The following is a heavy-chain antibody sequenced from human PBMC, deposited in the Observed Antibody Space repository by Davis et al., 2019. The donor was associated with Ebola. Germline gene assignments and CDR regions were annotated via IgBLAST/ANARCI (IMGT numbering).Heavy chain of an antibody. CDR1: GFIFSNYW. CDR3: ARDPFLEWLFSGRYYYYGMDV. Sequence: HTGGSLRLSCAASGFIFSNYWMHWVRQAPGKGLVWVSRINSDGSSTSYADSVKGRFTISRDNAKNTLYLQMNSLRAEDTAVYYCARDPFLEWLFSGRYYYYGMDVWGKGTTVTVSS. J-gene: IGHJ6*04. V-gene: IGHV3-74*01. D-gene: IGHD3-3*01. CDR2: INSDGSST.